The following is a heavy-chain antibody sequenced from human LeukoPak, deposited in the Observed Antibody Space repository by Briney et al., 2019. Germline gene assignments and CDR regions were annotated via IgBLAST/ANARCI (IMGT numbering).Heavy chain of an antibody. CDR3: ARDPAGNDYGDCTTWVDY. CDR2: IIPIFGKA. V-gene: IGHV1-69*05. Sequence: VASVKVSCKASGGIFSNYAISWVRQAPGQGLEWMGGIIPIFGKANYAQKFQGRVTMTRDTSISTAYMELSRLRSDDTAVYYCARDPAGNDYGDCTTWVDYWGQGTLVTVSS. D-gene: IGHD4-17*01. J-gene: IGHJ4*02. CDR1: GGIFSNYA.